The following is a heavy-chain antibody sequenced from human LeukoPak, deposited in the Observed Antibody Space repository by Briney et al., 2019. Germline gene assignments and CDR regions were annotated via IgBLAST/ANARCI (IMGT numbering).Heavy chain of an antibody. J-gene: IGHJ4*02. V-gene: IGHV4-34*01. CDR1: GGSFSGYY. Sequence: RASETLSLTCAVYGGSFSGYYWSWIRQPPGKGLEWIGEINHSGSTNYNPSLKSRVTISVDTSKNQFSLKLSSVTAADTAVYYCARARRGYDSSGYYYAGGYFDYWGQGTLVTVSS. CDR3: ARARRGYDSSGYYYAGGYFDY. CDR2: INHSGST. D-gene: IGHD3-22*01.